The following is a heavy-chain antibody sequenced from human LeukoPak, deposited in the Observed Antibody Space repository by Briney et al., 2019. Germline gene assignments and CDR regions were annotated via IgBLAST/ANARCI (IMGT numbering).Heavy chain of an antibody. CDR2: ISGYNGNT. J-gene: IGHJ6*02. CDR1: GYTFITYG. CDR3: ARDSYYYGSGNGLDV. V-gene: IGHV1-18*01. D-gene: IGHD3-10*01. Sequence: ASVKVSCKASGYTFITYGISWVRQAPGQGLEWMGWISGYNGNTNYAQMLQGRVTMTTDTPTSTAYMDLRSLRSDDTAVYYCARDSYYYGSGNGLDVWGQGTTVTVSS.